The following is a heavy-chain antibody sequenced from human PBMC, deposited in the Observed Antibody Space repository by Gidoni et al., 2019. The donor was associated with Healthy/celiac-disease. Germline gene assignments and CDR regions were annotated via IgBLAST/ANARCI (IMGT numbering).Heavy chain of an antibody. CDR2: INAGNGNT. V-gene: IGHV1-3*01. D-gene: IGHD3-22*01. Sequence: QVQLVQSGAEVKKPGASVKVSCKASGYPFTSYAMHWVRQAPGQRLEWMGWINAGNGNTKYSQKFQGRVTITRDTSASTAYMELSSLRSEDTAVYYCARLDSSGNTYYFDYWGQGTLVTVSS. CDR1: GYPFTSYA. J-gene: IGHJ4*02. CDR3: ARLDSSGNTYYFDY.